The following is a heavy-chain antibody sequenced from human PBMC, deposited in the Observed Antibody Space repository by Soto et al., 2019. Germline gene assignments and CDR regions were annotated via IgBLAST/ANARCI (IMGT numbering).Heavy chain of an antibody. CDR3: AKDGKRCFDY. CDR1: GFPFSSYA. CDR2: ISGSGGST. V-gene: IGHV3-23*01. Sequence: GGSQSLSSAASGFPFSSYAMSWVRQAPGKGLEWVSAISGSGGSTYYADSVKGRFTISRDNSKNTLYLQMNSLRAEDTAVYYCAKDGKRCFDYWGQGTLVTV. J-gene: IGHJ4*02.